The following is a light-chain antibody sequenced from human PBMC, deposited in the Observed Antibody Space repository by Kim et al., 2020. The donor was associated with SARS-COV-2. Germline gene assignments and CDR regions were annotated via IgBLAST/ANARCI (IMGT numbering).Light chain of an antibody. CDR2: GAS. CDR3: KQYYNLIT. Sequence: EIVMTQSPATLSVSPGERATLSCRASQSVSSDLAWYQHKPGQAPRLLIYGASTRATGLPARFSGSGSGTEFTLTISSLQSEDSAVYYCKQYYNLITFGQGTRLEIK. CDR1: QSVSSD. J-gene: IGKJ5*01. V-gene: IGKV3-15*01.